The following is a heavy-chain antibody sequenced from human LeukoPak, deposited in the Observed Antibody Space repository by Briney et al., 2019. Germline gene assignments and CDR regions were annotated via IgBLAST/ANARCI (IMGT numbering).Heavy chain of an antibody. CDR3: AKGQPLIIQLNPGDDAFDI. CDR2: ISGSGGST. CDR1: GFTFSSYA. Sequence: PGGSLRLSCAASGFTFSSYAMSWVRQAPWKGLEWVSAISGSGGSTYYADSVKGRFTISRDNSKNTLYLQMNSLRAEDTAVYYCAKGQPLIIQLNPGDDAFDIWGQGTMVTVSS. J-gene: IGHJ3*02. D-gene: IGHD5-18*01. V-gene: IGHV3-23*01.